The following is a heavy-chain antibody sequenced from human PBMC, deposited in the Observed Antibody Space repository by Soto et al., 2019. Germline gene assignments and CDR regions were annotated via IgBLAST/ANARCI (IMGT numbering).Heavy chain of an antibody. V-gene: IGHV4-39*01. J-gene: IGHJ5*02. D-gene: IGHD6-6*01. Sequence: SETLSLTCTVSGDSISRSPYYWGWIRQPPGKGLDWIGSIYYTGITYYNPSFESRITISADSSKNQFSLRLTSVNAADTAVYYCARQGSSFRPPRPNWFDPWGQGTLVTVSS. CDR3: ARQGSSFRPPRPNWFDP. CDR2: IYYTGIT. CDR1: GDSISRSPYY.